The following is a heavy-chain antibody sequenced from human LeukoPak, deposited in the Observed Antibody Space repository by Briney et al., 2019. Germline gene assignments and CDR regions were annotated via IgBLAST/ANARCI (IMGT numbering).Heavy chain of an antibody. D-gene: IGHD4-17*01. Sequence: SETLSLTCTVSGGALSSSSHYWGWLRPSPGKGLVGLGIIYHSGSTVYNTSLKSRVAISVDTSRNQFSLKLSSVTASDTAVYYCARNTTVTDWYFDLWGRGTLVTVSS. CDR2: IYHSGST. V-gene: IGHV4-39*01. CDR1: GGALSSSSHY. CDR3: ARNTTVTDWYFDL. J-gene: IGHJ2*01.